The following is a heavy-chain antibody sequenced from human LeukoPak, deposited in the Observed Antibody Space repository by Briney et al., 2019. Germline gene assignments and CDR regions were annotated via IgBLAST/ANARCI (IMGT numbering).Heavy chain of an antibody. J-gene: IGHJ4*02. Sequence: GGSLRLSCAISGFTFRDYAMTWVRQAPGKGLEWVSDISGSGGTSYYADSVEGRFTISRDNSKNTLYLQMNNVRAEDTAIYYCAKREYDSSAYPMYPIDYWGQGTLVIVSA. V-gene: IGHV3-23*01. CDR1: GFTFRDYA. CDR3: AKREYDSSAYPMYPIDY. D-gene: IGHD3-22*01. CDR2: ISGSGGTS.